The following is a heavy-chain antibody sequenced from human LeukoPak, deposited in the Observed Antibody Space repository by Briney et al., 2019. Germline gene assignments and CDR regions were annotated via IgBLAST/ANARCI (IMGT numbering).Heavy chain of an antibody. CDR1: RYTLTHYL. J-gene: IGHJ4*02. Sequence: ASVTVARQASRYTLTHYLMHWVGQAPRRGLDGVGCINPIRGGTKYASKFKGSVTLTRDTSTSTAYIDMSSLRSDDTAVYYCARELADPNKAFDFWGQGTLVTVSS. CDR2: INPIRGGT. CDR3: ARELADPNKAFDF. V-gene: IGHV1-2*02.